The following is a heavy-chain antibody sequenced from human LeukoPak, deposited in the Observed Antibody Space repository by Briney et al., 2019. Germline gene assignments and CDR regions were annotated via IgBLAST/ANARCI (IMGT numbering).Heavy chain of an antibody. Sequence: PSETLSLTCSVSGGSISSGGNYWSWIRQHPGKGLEWIGYMYTSGSTYYNPSLESRVTISGDTSKNQLSLKLSSVTAADTAVYYCARGRAWNYSHYYFDYWGQGTLVTVSS. D-gene: IGHD1-7*01. J-gene: IGHJ4*02. V-gene: IGHV4-31*03. CDR2: MYTSGST. CDR3: ARGRAWNYSHYYFDY. CDR1: GGSISSGGNY.